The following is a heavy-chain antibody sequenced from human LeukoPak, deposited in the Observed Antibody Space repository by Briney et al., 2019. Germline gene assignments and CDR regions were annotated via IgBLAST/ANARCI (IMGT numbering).Heavy chain of an antibody. V-gene: IGHV1-69*06. J-gene: IGHJ6*03. CDR2: IIPIFGTA. D-gene: IGHD1-1*01. Sequence: GASVKVSCKASGGTFSSYAISWVRQAPGQGLEWMGGIIPIFGTANYAQKFQGRVTITADKSTSTAYMELSSLRSEDTAVYYCATGSDNLYYYYYYMDVWGKGTTVTVSS. CDR3: ATGSDNLYYYYYYMDV. CDR1: GGTFSSYA.